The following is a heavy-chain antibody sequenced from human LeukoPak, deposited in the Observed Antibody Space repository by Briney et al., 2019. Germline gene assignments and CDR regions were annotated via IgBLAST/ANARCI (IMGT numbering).Heavy chain of an antibody. V-gene: IGHV4-59*01. J-gene: IGHJ5*02. CDR1: GGSISSYY. CDR2: IYYSGST. D-gene: IGHD4-17*01. Sequence: SETLSLTRTVSGGSISSYYWSWIRQPSGKGLEWIGYIYYSGSTNYNPSLKSRVTISVDTSKNQFSLKLSSVTAADTAVYYCARDYGDYAWFDPWGQGTLVTVSS. CDR3: ARDYGDYAWFDP.